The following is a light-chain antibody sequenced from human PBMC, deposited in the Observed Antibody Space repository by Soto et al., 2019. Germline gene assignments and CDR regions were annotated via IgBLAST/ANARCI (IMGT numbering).Light chain of an antibody. CDR2: DAS. CDR1: QSISSW. CDR3: QQYNSYWT. V-gene: IGKV1-5*01. J-gene: IGKJ1*01. Sequence: GGRVTITCRASQSISSWLAWYQQKPGKAPKLLIYDASSLESGVPSRFSGGGSGTEFTLTISSLQPDDFATYYCQQYNSYWTFGQGTKV.